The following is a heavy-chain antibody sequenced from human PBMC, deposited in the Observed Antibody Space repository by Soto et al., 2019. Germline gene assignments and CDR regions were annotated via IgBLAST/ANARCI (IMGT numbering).Heavy chain of an antibody. V-gene: IGHV4-59*01. J-gene: IGHJ4*01. Sequence: SETLSLTCTVPGGSMRNVYWSWIRQPPGKRLEWIGFIFHSGNAKYNPSLKSRVTISIDTSKSQFSLSLHSVTAADTAVYFCARAHAPTLPFDYWGLGTLVTVSS. CDR3: ARAHAPTLPFDY. CDR1: GGSMRNVY. D-gene: IGHD2-15*01. CDR2: IFHSGNA.